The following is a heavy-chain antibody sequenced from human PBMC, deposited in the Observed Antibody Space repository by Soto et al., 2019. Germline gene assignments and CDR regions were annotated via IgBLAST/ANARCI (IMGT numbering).Heavy chain of an antibody. Sequence: GGSLRLSCAASGFTFNNAWMGWVRQTPGQGLEWVGHMKSKSEGETTDYAAPVKGRFTISRDDSKNTVYLQMNSLTTEDTAVYYCTAQFYFDASGYSFDLWGQGTLVTVSS. CDR2: MKSKSEGETT. CDR1: GFTFNNAW. D-gene: IGHD3-22*01. J-gene: IGHJ4*02. CDR3: TAQFYFDASGYSFDL. V-gene: IGHV3-15*01.